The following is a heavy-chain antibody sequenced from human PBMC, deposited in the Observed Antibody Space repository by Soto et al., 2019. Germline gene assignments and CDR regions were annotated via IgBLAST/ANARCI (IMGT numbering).Heavy chain of an antibody. CDR1: GYTFTSYD. CDR2: MNPNSGNT. CDR3: ARLKGGSIAAPASRNWFDP. Sequence: VSCKASGYTFTSYDINWVRQATGQGLEWMGWMNPNSGNTGYAQKFQGRVTMTRNTSISTAYMELSSLRSEDTAVYYCARLKGGSIAAPASRNWFDPWGQGTLVTVSS. J-gene: IGHJ5*02. D-gene: IGHD6-6*01. V-gene: IGHV1-8*01.